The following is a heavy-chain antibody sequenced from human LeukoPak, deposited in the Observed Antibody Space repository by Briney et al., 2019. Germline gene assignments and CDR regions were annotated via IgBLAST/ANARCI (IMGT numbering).Heavy chain of an antibody. D-gene: IGHD3-22*01. J-gene: IGHJ4*02. CDR2: IIPIFGTA. Sequence: ASVKVSCKASGGTFSSYAINWVRQAPGQELEWMGGIIPIFGTANYAQKFQGRVTITADKSTSTAYMELSSLRSEDTAVYYCARTLGGSGSGEYYFDYWGQGTLVTVSS. V-gene: IGHV1-69*06. CDR1: GGTFSSYA. CDR3: ARTLGGSGSGEYYFDY.